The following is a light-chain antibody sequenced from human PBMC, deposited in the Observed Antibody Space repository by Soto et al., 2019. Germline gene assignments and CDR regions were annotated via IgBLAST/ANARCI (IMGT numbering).Light chain of an antibody. Sequence: EFVLTQSPGTLSLSPGERATLPCRASQSVSSSYLAWYQQKPGQAPRLLIYGASSRATGIPDRFSGSGSGTDFTLTISRLEPEDFAVYYCQQYGSSPRTFGQGTKVDIK. V-gene: IGKV3-20*01. J-gene: IGKJ1*01. CDR2: GAS. CDR3: QQYGSSPRT. CDR1: QSVSSSY.